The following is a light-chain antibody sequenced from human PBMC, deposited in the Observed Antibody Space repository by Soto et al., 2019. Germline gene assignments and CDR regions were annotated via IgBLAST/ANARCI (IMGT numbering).Light chain of an antibody. V-gene: IGLV1-47*01. CDR1: SSNIGSNY. J-gene: IGLJ3*02. CDR3: SSYAGSNNLV. CDR2: RNN. Sequence: QSVLTQPPSASGTPGQRVTISCSGSSSNIGSNYVYWYQQLPGTAPKLLIYRNNQRPSGVPDRFSGSKSGTSASLAISGLRSEDEADYYCSSYAGSNNLVFAGGTKVTVL.